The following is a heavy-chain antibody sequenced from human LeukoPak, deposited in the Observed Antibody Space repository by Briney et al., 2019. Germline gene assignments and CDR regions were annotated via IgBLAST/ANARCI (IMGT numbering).Heavy chain of an antibody. J-gene: IGHJ6*02. CDR1: GGSISSYY. V-gene: IGHV4-59*01. D-gene: IGHD3-3*01. Sequence: TSSETLSLTCTVSGGSISSYYWSWIRQPPGKGLEWIGYIYCGGSTNYNPSLKSRVTISVDTSKNQFSLKLSSVTAADTAVYYCARSYYDFWSGYHTNFYYYYGMDVWGQGTTVTVSS. CDR2: IYCGGST. CDR3: ARSYYDFWSGYHTNFYYYYGMDV.